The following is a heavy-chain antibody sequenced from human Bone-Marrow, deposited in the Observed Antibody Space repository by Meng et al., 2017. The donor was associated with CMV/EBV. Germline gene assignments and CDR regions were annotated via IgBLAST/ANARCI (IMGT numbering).Heavy chain of an antibody. J-gene: IGHJ6*02. CDR1: GFTFSSYS. V-gene: IGHV3-21*01. Sequence: GGSLRLSCAASGFTFSSYSMNWVRQAPGKGLEWVSSISSSSSYIYYADSVKGRFTISRDNAKNSLYLQMNSLRAEDTALYYCARDPPQKLGGMDVWDQGTTVTVSS. D-gene: IGHD3-10*01. CDR3: ARDPPQKLGGMDV. CDR2: ISSSSSYI.